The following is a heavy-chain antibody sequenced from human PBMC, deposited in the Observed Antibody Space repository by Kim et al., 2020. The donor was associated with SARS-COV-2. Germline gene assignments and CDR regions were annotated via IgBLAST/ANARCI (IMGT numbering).Heavy chain of an antibody. J-gene: IGHJ6*02. CDR1: GFTFSSYA. V-gene: IGHV3-30*09. D-gene: IGHD3-16*01. CDR2: ISYDGSNK. CDR3: ARDLSTFGGVSGAYYYGMDV. Sequence: GGSLRLSCAASGFTFSSYAMHWVRQAPGKGLEWVAVISYDGSNKYYADSVKGRFAISRDISKNTLYLQMNSLSAEDTAVYYCARDLSTFGGVSGAYYYGMDVWGQGTTVTVSS.